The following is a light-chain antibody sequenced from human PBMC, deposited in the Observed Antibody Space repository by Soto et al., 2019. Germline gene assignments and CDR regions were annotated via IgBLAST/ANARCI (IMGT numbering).Light chain of an antibody. J-gene: IGKJ4*01. CDR1: QSINSW. CDR3: QQYDSYSFT. V-gene: IGKV1-5*03. CDR2: EAS. Sequence: DIQMTQSPSTLSASVGDRVTITCRASQSINSWLAWYQQKPGEAPKLLIYEASTLESGVPSRFSGSRSGTEFTLTISSLQPDDSATYYCQQYDSYSFTFGGGTKVEIK.